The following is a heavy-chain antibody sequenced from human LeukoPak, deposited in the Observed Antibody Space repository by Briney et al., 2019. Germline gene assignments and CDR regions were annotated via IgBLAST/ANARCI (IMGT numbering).Heavy chain of an antibody. V-gene: IGHV3-30*02. Sequence: GGSLRLSCAASGFSFSTYGMYWVRQAPGKGLEWVAFIRSDGNKKYYADSVKGRFTISRDNSRNTLYLQMNSLRTEDTAVYYCAKDLNYGELVDSWGKGTLVTVSS. CDR3: AKDLNYGELVDS. CDR2: IRSDGNKK. J-gene: IGHJ4*02. CDR1: GFSFSTYG. D-gene: IGHD4-17*01.